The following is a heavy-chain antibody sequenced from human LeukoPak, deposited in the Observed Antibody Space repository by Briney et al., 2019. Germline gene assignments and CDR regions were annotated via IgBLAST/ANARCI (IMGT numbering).Heavy chain of an antibody. CDR2: IYSGGST. CDR3: ARVLDYGDYRFDH. J-gene: IGHJ4*02. V-gene: IGHV3-53*01. D-gene: IGHD4-17*01. CDR1: GFTVSSNY. Sequence: GGSLRLSCAASGFTVSSNYMSWVRQAPGKGLEWVSVIYSGGSTYYADSVKGRFTISRDNSKNTLYLQMNSLRAEDTAVYYCARVLDYGDYRFDHWGQGTLVTVSS.